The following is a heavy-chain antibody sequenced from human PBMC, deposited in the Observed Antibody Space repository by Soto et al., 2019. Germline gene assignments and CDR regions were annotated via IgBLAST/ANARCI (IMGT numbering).Heavy chain of an antibody. CDR2: TSFSGYT. J-gene: IGHJ4*02. V-gene: IGHV4-30-4*01. Sequence: QVQLQESGPGLVKPSQTLSLTCSVSGASVSSGDSYWSWIRQPPGKALEWIGYTSFSGYTYYSPSLKSRVTISVDMTKSQFSLRLSSVTAADTAVYYCVRGGNPYHYDTSGRGTFDEWGQGTLVSVSS. D-gene: IGHD3-22*01. CDR1: GASVSSGDSY. CDR3: VRGGNPYHYDTSGRGTFDE.